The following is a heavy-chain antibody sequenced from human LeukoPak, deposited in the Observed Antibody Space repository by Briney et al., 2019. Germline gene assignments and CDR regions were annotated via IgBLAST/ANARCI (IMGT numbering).Heavy chain of an antibody. CDR2: IYHSGST. CDR3: ARDPVCSSTSCYNWYFDL. Sequence: SETLSLTCAVSGGSISSSNWWSWVRQPPGKGLEWIGEIYHSGSTNYNPSLKSRVTISVDKSKNQFSLKLSSVTAADTAVYYCARDPVCSSTSCYNWYFDLWGRGTLVTVSS. V-gene: IGHV4-4*02. J-gene: IGHJ2*01. D-gene: IGHD2-2*02. CDR1: GGSISSSNW.